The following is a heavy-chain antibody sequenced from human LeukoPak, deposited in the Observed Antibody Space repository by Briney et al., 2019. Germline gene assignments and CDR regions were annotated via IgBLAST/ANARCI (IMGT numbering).Heavy chain of an antibody. D-gene: IGHD3-10*01. Sequence: SETLSLTCTVSGGSISSGGYYWSWIRQPPGKGLEWIGYIYHSGSTYYNPSLKSRVTISVDRSKNQFSLKLSSVTAADTAVYYCARDVNYYGSGEIDYWGQGTLVTVSS. CDR3: ARDVNYYGSGEIDY. J-gene: IGHJ4*02. V-gene: IGHV4-30-2*01. CDR1: GGSISSGGYY. CDR2: IYHSGST.